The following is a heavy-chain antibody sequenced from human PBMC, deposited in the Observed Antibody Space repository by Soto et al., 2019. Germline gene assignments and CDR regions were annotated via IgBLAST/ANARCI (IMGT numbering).Heavy chain of an antibody. CDR3: ARVSYSGNWFVHSVAGPNWFDP. V-gene: IGHV1-18*01. CDR1: GYSFTNNG. CDR2: ISAYNGNT. Sequence: ASVKVSCKASGYSFTNNGISWVRQARGQGLEWMGWISAYNGNTNYVKKFQGRVTMTTDTSTSTASMELRSLRSDDTAVYYCARVSYSGNWFVHSVAGPNWFDPWGQGTLVTVSS. J-gene: IGHJ5*02. D-gene: IGHD6-13*01.